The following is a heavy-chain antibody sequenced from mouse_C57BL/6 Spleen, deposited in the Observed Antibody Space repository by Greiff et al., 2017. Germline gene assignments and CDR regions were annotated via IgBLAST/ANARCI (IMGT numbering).Heavy chain of an antibody. D-gene: IGHD1-1*01. CDR1: GFTFSSYA. CDR2: ISDGGSYT. Sequence: EVKLMESGGGLVKPGGSLKLSCAASGFTFSSYAMSWVRQTPEKRLEWVATISDGGSYTYYPDNVKGRFTISRDNAKNNLYLQMSHLKSEDTAMYYCARGDSPSNNGSRGYTMGNRGQKTSHTVSS. V-gene: IGHV5-4*03. CDR3: ARGDSPSNNGSRGYTMGN. J-gene: IGHJ4*01.